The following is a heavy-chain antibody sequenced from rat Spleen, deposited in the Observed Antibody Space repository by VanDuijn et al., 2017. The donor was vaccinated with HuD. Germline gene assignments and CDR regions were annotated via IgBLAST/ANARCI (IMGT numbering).Heavy chain of an antibody. CDR1: GFTFNNYW. CDR3: ARLGDTHYGYNPLDA. J-gene: IGHJ4*01. Sequence: EVQLVESGGGLVQPGRSLKLSCVASGFTFNNYWMTWVRQAPGKGLEWIASITNTGGSTYYPDSVKGRFTISRDNVKSTLYLQMNSLKSEDTATYYCARLGDTHYGYNPLDAWGQGASVTVSS. CDR2: ITNTGGST. V-gene: IGHV5-31*01. D-gene: IGHD1-9*01.